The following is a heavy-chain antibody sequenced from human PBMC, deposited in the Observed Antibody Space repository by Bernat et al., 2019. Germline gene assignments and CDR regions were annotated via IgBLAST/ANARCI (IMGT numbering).Heavy chain of an antibody. CDR2: IKSKTDGGTT. V-gene: IGHV3-15*01. CDR3: TTRYYDFWSGYYEAYWYFDL. CDR1: GFTFSNAW. Sequence: VQLVESGGGLVKPGGSLRLSCAASGFTFSNAWMSWVRQAPGKGLEWVGRIKSKTDGGTTDYAAPVKGRFTISRDDSKNTLCLQMNSLKTEDTAVYYCTTRYYDFWSGYYEAYWYFDLWGRGTLVTVSS. J-gene: IGHJ2*01. D-gene: IGHD3-3*01.